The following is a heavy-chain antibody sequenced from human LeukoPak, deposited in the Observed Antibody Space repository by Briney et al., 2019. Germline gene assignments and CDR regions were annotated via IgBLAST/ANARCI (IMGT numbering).Heavy chain of an antibody. CDR1: GFTFSSYS. Sequence: PGGSLRLSCAASGFTFSSYSMNWVRQAPGKGLEWVSSISSSSSYIYYADSVKSRFTISRDNAKNSLYLQMNSLRAEDTAVYYCARALPSPLYSGSYADAFDIWGQGTMVSVSS. J-gene: IGHJ3*02. CDR2: ISSSSSYI. V-gene: IGHV3-21*01. D-gene: IGHD1-26*01. CDR3: ARALPSPLYSGSYADAFDI.